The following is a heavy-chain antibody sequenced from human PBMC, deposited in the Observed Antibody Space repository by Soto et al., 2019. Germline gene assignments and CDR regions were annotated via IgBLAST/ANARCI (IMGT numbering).Heavy chain of an antibody. Sequence: GGSLRLSCAASGFTFSSYSMNWVRQAPGKGLEWVSSISSSSYIYYADSVKGRFTISRDNAKNSLYLQMNSLRAEDTAVYYCAREKVVVVVAASYYGMDVWGQGTTVTVSS. D-gene: IGHD2-15*01. CDR1: GFTFSSYS. V-gene: IGHV3-21*01. CDR3: AREKVVVVVAASYYGMDV. J-gene: IGHJ6*02. CDR2: ISSSSYI.